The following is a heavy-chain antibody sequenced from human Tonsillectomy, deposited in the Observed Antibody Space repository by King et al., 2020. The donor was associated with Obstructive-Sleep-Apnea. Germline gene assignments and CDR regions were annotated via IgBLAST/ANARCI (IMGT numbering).Heavy chain of an antibody. CDR1: GFTFSNAW. CDR2: IKSKTDGGTT. D-gene: IGHD3-3*02. V-gene: IGHV3-15*01. CDR3: TTDPLEDDEPIFFDY. Sequence: VQLVESGGGLVKPGGSLRLSCAASGFTFSNAWMSWVRQAPGKGLEWVGRIKSKTDGGTTDYAAPVKGRFTISRDDSKNTLYLQMNSLKTEDTAVYYFTTDPLEDDEPIFFDYWGQGTLVTVSS. J-gene: IGHJ4*02.